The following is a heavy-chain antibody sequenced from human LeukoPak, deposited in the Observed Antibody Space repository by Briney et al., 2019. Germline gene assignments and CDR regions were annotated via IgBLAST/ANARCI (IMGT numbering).Heavy chain of an antibody. CDR1: GFTFSSYS. V-gene: IGHV3-21*01. CDR3: ARSSAVNFYNY. J-gene: IGHJ4*02. D-gene: IGHD4-17*01. CDR2: ISSSSSYI. Sequence: GGSLRLSCAASGFTFSSYSMNWVRQAPGKGLEWVSSISSSSSYIYYADSVKGRFTISRDNAKNSLYLQMNSLRAEDTAVYFCARSSAVNFYNYWGQGTLVSVSS.